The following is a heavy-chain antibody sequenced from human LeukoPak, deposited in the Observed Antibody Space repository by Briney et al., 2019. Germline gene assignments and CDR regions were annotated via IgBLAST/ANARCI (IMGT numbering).Heavy chain of an antibody. CDR3: ARASFNVVFGNWFDP. V-gene: IGHV4-39*01. CDR2: VYYSGST. D-gene: IGHD2-8*01. CDR1: SGPTGSSSNY. Sequence: PSETLSLTCTVSSGPTGSSSNYWGWIRQAPGKGLEWIGNVYYSGSTFYNPSLKSRVTISVDTSKNQFSLKLGSVTAADTAIYYCARASFNVVFGNWFDPWGQGTLVTVSS. J-gene: IGHJ5*02.